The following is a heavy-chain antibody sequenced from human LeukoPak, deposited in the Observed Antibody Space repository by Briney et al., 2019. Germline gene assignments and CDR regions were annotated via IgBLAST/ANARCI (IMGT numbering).Heavy chain of an antibody. CDR1: GFTFSGYG. CDR3: AKVTGDYYDTSGAFDY. J-gene: IGHJ4*02. CDR2: IWYDGSKK. V-gene: IGHV3-33*06. Sequence: PGGSLRLSCAASGFTFSGYGMHWVRQAPGKGLQWVAVIWYDGSKKYYADSVKGRFTISRDNSKNTLYLQMNSLRAEDTAIYYCAKVTGDYYDTSGAFDYWGQGTLVTVSS. D-gene: IGHD3-22*01.